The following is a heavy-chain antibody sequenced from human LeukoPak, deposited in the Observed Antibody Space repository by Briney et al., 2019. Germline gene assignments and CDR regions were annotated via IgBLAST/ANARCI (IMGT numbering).Heavy chain of an antibody. J-gene: IGHJ3*02. Sequence: GGSLRLSCAASGFTFSSYGMHWVRQAPGKGLEWVAFIRYDGSNKYYADSVKGRFTISRDNAKNSLYLQMNSLRAEDTAVYYCARTTAQEWELPNDAFDIWGQGTMVTVSS. CDR2: IRYDGSNK. CDR1: GFTFSSYG. CDR3: ARTTAQEWELPNDAFDI. D-gene: IGHD1-26*01. V-gene: IGHV3-30*02.